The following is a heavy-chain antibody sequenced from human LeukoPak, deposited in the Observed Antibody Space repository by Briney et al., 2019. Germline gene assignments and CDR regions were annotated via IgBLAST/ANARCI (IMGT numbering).Heavy chain of an antibody. CDR3: AGGLELVRGFDY. V-gene: IGHV4-34*01. J-gene: IGHJ4*02. CDR2: INHSGST. D-gene: IGHD3-10*01. Sequence: PSETLSLTCAVYGGSFSGYYWSWIRQPPGKGLEWIGEINHSGSTNYNPSLKSRVTISVDTSKNQFSLKLSSVTAADTAVYYCAGGLELVRGFDYWGQGTLVTVSS. CDR1: GGSFSGYY.